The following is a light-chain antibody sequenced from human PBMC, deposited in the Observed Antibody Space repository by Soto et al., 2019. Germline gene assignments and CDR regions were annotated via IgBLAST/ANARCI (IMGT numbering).Light chain of an antibody. J-gene: IGKJ2*01. CDR3: QQSYSTPRT. V-gene: IGKV1-39*01. Sequence: DIQMTQSPSSLSASVGDRVTITCRASQSISSYLNWYQQKPGKAPKLLIYAASSLQSGVQSRFSGSGSGTDFTLTISSLQPEDFATYYCQQSYSTPRTFGQGPKLEIK. CDR2: AAS. CDR1: QSISSY.